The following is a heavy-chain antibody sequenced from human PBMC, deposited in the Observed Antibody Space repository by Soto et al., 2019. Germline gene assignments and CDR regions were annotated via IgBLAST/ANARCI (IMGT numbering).Heavy chain of an antibody. Sequence: TGGSLRLSCAASGFTFSSYAMSWVRQAPGKGLEWVSDISGSGGSTYYADSVKGRFTISRDNSKNTLFLQMNSLRAEDTAEYYCAKEGYDILTVYYKSFDYWGQETLVTVSS. V-gene: IGHV3-23*01. CDR3: AKEGYDILTVYYKSFDY. J-gene: IGHJ4*02. CDR2: ISGSGGST. D-gene: IGHD3-9*01. CDR1: GFTFSSYA.